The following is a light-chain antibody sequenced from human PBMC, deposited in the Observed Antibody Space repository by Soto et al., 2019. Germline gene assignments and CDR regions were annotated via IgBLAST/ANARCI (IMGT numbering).Light chain of an antibody. CDR2: EGS. J-gene: IGLJ3*02. CDR1: SSDVGSYNL. V-gene: IGLV2-23*03. Sequence: QSALTQPASVSGSPGQSITISCTATSSDVGSYNLVSWYQQHPGNAPKLMIYEGSKRPSGVSNRFSGSRSGNTASLTISGLQAEDVADYYCCSYAGSSTFWVFGGGTKLTVL. CDR3: CSYAGSSTFWV.